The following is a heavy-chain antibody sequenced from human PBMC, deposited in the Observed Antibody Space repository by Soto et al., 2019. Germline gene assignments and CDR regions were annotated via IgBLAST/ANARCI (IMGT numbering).Heavy chain of an antibody. D-gene: IGHD2-15*01. CDR2: IDSDGSGT. J-gene: IGHJ6*02. CDR3: ARDQTPGLYGMDF. V-gene: IGHV3-74*01. Sequence: EVQLVESGGGLVQPGGSLRLSCAASGFSFSNYWMHWVRQVPGKGLVWVSRIDSDGSGTHYADSVWGRFTVSRDNAKNTVYLQMTALRAGDTAVYYGARDQTPGLYGMDFWGQGTTVTVSS. CDR1: GFSFSNYW.